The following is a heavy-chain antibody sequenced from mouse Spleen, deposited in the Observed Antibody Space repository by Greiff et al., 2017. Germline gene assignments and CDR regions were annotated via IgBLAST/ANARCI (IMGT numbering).Heavy chain of an antibody. V-gene: IGHV1-55*01. CDR3: ARSNIYYDYAWFAY. Sequence: QVQLQQPGAELVKPGASVKMSCKASGYTFTSYWITWVKQRPGQGLEWIGDIYPGSGSTNYNEKFKSKATLTVDTSSSTAYMQLSSLTSEDSAVYYCARSNIYYDYAWFAYWGQGTLVTVSA. CDR2: IYPGSGST. J-gene: IGHJ3*01. D-gene: IGHD2-4*01. CDR1: GYTFTSYW.